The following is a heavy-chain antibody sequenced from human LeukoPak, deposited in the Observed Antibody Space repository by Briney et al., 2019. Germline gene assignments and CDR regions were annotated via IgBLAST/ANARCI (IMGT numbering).Heavy chain of an antibody. CDR2: IYYSGST. D-gene: IGHD4-17*01. CDR3: ARSGDYGDYLDY. J-gene: IGHJ4*02. Sequence: SETLSLTCTISGGSISSSGYYWGWIRQPPGKGLEWIGSIYYSGSTYYNPSLKSRVTISVDTSKNQFSLKLSSVTAADTAVYYCARSGDYGDYLDYWGQGTLVTVSS. V-gene: IGHV4-39*07. CDR1: GGSISSSGYY.